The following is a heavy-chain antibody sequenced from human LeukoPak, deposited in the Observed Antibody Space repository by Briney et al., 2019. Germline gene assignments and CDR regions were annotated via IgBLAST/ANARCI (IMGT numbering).Heavy chain of an antibody. V-gene: IGHV4-59*01. J-gene: IGHJ5*02. D-gene: IGHD1-1*01. CDR3: ARGGGGWNAWFDP. Sequence: NPSETLSLTCTVSGGSISTYYWSWIRQLPGKRLEWIGYIYYSGSTSYNPPLKSLVTISVDTSKNQFSLKLSSVTAADTAVYHCARGGGGWNAWFDPWGQGTLVTVSS. CDR2: IYYSGST. CDR1: GGSISTYY.